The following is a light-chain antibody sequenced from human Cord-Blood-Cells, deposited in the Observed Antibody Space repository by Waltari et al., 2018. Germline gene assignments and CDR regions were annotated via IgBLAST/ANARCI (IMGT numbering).Light chain of an antibody. CDR2: EVS. CDR1: SSDVGCYNY. Sequence: QSALTQPASVSGSPGQSITISCTGTSSDVGCYNYFPWYQQHPGKAPKLMIYEVSNRPSGVSNRFSGSKSGNTASLTISGLQAEDEADYYCSSYTSSSNYVFGTGTKVTVL. J-gene: IGLJ1*01. V-gene: IGLV2-14*01. CDR3: SSYTSSSNYV.